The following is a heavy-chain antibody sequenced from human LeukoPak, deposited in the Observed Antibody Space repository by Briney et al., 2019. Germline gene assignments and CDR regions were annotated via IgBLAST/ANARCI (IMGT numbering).Heavy chain of an antibody. V-gene: IGHV4-59*08. CDR3: ARHEGYSNSFGY. CDR1: GGSISSHY. CDR2: IYYSGVT. J-gene: IGHJ4*02. D-gene: IGHD5-18*01. Sequence: SETLSLTCTVSGGSISSHYWSWIRQPPGKGLEWIGYIYYSGVTNYNPSLKSRITISVDTSKNQFSLRLNSVTAADTAVYYCARHEGYSNSFGYWGLGTLVTVSS.